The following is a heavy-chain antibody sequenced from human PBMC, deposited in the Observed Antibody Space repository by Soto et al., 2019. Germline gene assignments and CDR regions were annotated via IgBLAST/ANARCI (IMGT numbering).Heavy chain of an antibody. CDR3: ARDQGSHPGD. J-gene: IGHJ4*02. CDR2: IHHSGST. V-gene: IGHV4-4*02. CDR1: GLSISSDNW. Sequence: QVQLQESGPGLVRPSGTVSLTCAVSGLSISSDNWWSWVRQPPGKGLEWIGEIHHSGSTNYNPSLKSRVPMSVVPSKDLFSLTLNSVTAADTAFYYCARDQGSHPGDWGQGTLVSVSS. D-gene: IGHD6-13*01.